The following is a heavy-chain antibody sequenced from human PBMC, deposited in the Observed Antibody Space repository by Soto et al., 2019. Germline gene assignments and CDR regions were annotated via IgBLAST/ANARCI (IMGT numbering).Heavy chain of an antibody. V-gene: IGHV2-5*02. Sequence: QITLKESGPTLVKPTQTLTLTCTFSGFSLSTSGVGVGWIRQPPGKALEWLALIYWDDDKRYSPSLKSRLTITKDTSKNQVVLTMTTMDPVDTAPYYCAHRFTSSSGHAFDIWGQGTMVIVFS. D-gene: IGHD6-6*01. CDR1: GFSLSTSGVG. CDR2: IYWDDDK. J-gene: IGHJ3*02. CDR3: AHRFTSSSGHAFDI.